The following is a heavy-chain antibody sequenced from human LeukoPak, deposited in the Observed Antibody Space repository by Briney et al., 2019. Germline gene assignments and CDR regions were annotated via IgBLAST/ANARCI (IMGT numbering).Heavy chain of an antibody. D-gene: IGHD6-19*01. CDR1: GFMFSDYH. CDR3: ARDIKSIAVAGNYYYYYGMDV. V-gene: IGHV3-30-3*01. Sequence: GGSLRLSCAASGFMFSDYHMTWIRQAPGKGLEWVAVISYDGSNKYYADSVKGRFTISRDNSKNTLYLQMNSLRAEDTAVYYCARDIKSIAVAGNYYYYYGMDVWGQGTTVTVSS. CDR2: ISYDGSNK. J-gene: IGHJ6*02.